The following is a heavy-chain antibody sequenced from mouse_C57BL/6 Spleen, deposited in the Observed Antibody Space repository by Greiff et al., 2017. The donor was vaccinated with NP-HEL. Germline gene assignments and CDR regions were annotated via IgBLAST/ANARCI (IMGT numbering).Heavy chain of an antibody. J-gene: IGHJ2*01. CDR1: GYTFTSYW. CDR3: AREVLRNFDY. D-gene: IGHD1-1*01. V-gene: IGHV1-69*01. Sequence: VQLQQPGAELVMPGASVKLSCKASGYTFTSYWMHWVKQRPGQGLEWIGEIDPSDSYTNYNQKFKGKSTLTVDKSSSTAYMQLSSLTSEDSAVYYCAREVLRNFDYWGQGTTLTVSS. CDR2: IDPSDSYT.